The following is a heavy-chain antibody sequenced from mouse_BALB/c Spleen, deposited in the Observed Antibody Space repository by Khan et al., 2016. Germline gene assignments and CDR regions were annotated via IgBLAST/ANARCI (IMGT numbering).Heavy chain of an antibody. CDR2: INPDSSTI. J-gene: IGHJ2*01. Sequence: EVKLLESGGGLVQPGGSLKLSCAASGFDFSRYWMNWVRQAPGKGLEWNGEINPDSSTINYAPSLKDKFIISRDNAKNTLYLQMHKVRSEDTALYYCARLYYYGSVDYWGQGTTLTVSS. CDR3: ARLYYYGSVDY. V-gene: IGHV4-1*02. CDR1: GFDFSRYW. D-gene: IGHD1-1*01.